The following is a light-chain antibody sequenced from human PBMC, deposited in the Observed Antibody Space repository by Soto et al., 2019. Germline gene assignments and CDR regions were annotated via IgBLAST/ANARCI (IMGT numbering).Light chain of an antibody. V-gene: IGKV1-39*01. CDR3: QQSYSTSIT. CDR2: AAS. Sequence: DIQMTQSPSSLSASVGDRVTITCRASQSISSYLNWYHQRPGKAPKLLFYAASSLQSGVPSRFSGSGSGTDFTLTISSLQPEDFATYYCQQSYSTSITFGQGTRLEIK. CDR1: QSISSY. J-gene: IGKJ5*01.